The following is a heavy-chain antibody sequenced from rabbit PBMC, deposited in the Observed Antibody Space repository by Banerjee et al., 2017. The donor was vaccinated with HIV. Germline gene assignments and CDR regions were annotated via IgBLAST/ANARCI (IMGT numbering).Heavy chain of an antibody. CDR3: ARDLAGVIGWNFNL. CDR1: GFSFSNKYV. Sequence: QEQLEESGGDLVKPEGSLTLTCTASGFSFSNKYVMCWVRQAPGKGLEWIACIPVGSSGSTWYANWAKGRFTGSKTSSTTVTLQMTSLTAADTATYFCARDLAGVIGWNFNLWGQGTLVTVS. CDR2: IPVGSSGST. V-gene: IGHV1S45*01. J-gene: IGHJ4*01. D-gene: IGHD4-1*01.